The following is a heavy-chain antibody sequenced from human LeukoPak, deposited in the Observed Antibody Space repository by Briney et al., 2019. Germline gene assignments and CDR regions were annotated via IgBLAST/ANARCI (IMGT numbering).Heavy chain of an antibody. V-gene: IGHV3-53*01. J-gene: IGHJ4*02. CDR1: GFTVSNNY. D-gene: IGHD3-10*01. Sequence: PGGSLRLSCAASGFTVSNNYMSWVRQAPRKGLEWVSIIYGGGSAYYADSVRGRFTISRDNPKNTLYLQMNSLRAEDTAVYYCARVRITMVRGVAYAGQFDYWGQGTLVTVSS. CDR3: ARVRITMVRGVAYAGQFDY. CDR2: IYGGGSA.